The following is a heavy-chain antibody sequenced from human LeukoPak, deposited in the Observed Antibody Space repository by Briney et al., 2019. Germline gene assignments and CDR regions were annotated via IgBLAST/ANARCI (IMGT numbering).Heavy chain of an antibody. CDR3: AKEGYSGYDYGGFDY. CDR1: GFTFSSYG. D-gene: IGHD5-12*01. J-gene: IGHJ4*02. Sequence: PGGSLRLSCAASGFTFSSYGMHWVRQAPGKGLEWVAVISYDGSNKYYADSVKGRFTISRDNSKNTLYLQMNSLRAEDTAVYYCAKEGYSGYDYGGFDYWGQGTLVPVSS. V-gene: IGHV3-30*18. CDR2: ISYDGSNK.